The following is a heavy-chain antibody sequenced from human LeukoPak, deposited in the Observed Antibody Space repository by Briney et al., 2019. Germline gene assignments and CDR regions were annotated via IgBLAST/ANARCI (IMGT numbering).Heavy chain of an antibody. V-gene: IGHV3-30*02. Sequence: GGSLRLSCAASGFTFSSYGMHWVRQAPGKGLEWVAFIRYDGSNKYYADSVKGRFTISRDNSKNTLYLQMNSLRAEDTAVYYCAKDLRGSYYAYYFDYWGQGTLVTVSS. J-gene: IGHJ4*02. CDR2: IRYDGSNK. D-gene: IGHD1-26*01. CDR1: GFTFSSYG. CDR3: AKDLRGSYYAYYFDY.